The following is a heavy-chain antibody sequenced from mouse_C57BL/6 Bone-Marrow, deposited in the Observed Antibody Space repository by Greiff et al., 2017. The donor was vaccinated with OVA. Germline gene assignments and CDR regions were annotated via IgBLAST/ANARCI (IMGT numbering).Heavy chain of an antibody. V-gene: IGHV5-6*01. CDR3: ARLFYYGSTFDD. CDR1: GFTFSSYG. J-gene: IGHJ2*01. Sequence: EVQVVESGGDLVKPGGSLKLSCAASGFTFSSYGMSWVRQTPDKRLEWVATISSGGSYTYYPDSVKGRFTISRDNAKNTLYLQMSSLKSEDTAMYYCARLFYYGSTFDDWGQGTTLTVSS. D-gene: IGHD1-1*01. CDR2: ISSGGSYT.